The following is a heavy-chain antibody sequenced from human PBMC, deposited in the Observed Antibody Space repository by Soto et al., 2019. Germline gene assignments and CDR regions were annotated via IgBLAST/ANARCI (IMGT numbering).Heavy chain of an antibody. Sequence: EVQLVESGGGLVKPGGSLRLSCAASGFTFSSYSMNWVRQAPGKGLEWVSSISSSSSYIYYADSVKGRFTISRDNAKNSLYLQMNSLRAEDTAVYYCARWRELRPDHDAFEIWGQGTMVTVSS. J-gene: IGHJ3*02. CDR3: ARWRELRPDHDAFEI. D-gene: IGHD1-7*01. CDR2: ISSSSSYI. V-gene: IGHV3-21*01. CDR1: GFTFSSYS.